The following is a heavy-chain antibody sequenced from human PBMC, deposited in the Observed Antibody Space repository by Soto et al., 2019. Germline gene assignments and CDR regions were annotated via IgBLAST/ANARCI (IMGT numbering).Heavy chain of an antibody. D-gene: IGHD5-12*01. V-gene: IGHV4-30-4*01. CDR3: ARGLEMATIHFDY. CDR1: GGSISSGDYY. J-gene: IGHJ4*02. Sequence: QVQLQESGPGLVKPSQTLSLTCTVSGGSISSGDYYWSWIRQPPGKGLEWIGYIYYSGSTYYNPYLKSRVTISVDTSKNQFSLKLSSVTAADTAVYYCARGLEMATIHFDYWGQGTLVTVSS. CDR2: IYYSGST.